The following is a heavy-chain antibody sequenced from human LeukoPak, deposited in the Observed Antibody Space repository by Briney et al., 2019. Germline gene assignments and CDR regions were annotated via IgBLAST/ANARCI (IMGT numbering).Heavy chain of an antibody. D-gene: IGHD2-21*01. Sequence: GGSLRLSCAASGFTFTNYWMHWVRQTPGKGLVWVSRITHDGSDTSYADSVKGRFTISRDNARDTLYLQMNGLRAEDTAVYYCARVPVAFGAFDIWGQGTVVTVSS. CDR1: GFTFTNYW. CDR2: ITHDGSDT. CDR3: ARVPVAFGAFDI. V-gene: IGHV3-74*01. J-gene: IGHJ3*02.